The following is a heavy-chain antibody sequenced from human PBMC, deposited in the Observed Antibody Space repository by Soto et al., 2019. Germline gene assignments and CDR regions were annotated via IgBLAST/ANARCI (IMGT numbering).Heavy chain of an antibody. J-gene: IGHJ4*02. V-gene: IGHV1-69*06. CDR3: ARRDTSGFLRYFDN. D-gene: IGHD3-3*01. Sequence: ASVKVSCKASGGTLSTFINYPINWVRQAPGQGLEWMGGIVPNTGTVNYAQKFQGRVTITADKSTGTAYMELSNLRSEDSALYYCARRDTSGFLRYFDNWGQGTLVTVSS. CDR2: IVPNTGTV. CDR1: GGTLSTFINYP.